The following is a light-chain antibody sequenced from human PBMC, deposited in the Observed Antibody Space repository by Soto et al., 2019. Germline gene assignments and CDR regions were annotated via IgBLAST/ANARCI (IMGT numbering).Light chain of an antibody. J-gene: IGLJ1*01. Sequence: QSALTQPASVSGSPGQSIAISCTGTSSDIGGYNYVSWYQQHPGKAPEVLIYDVSNRPSGVSNRFSGSKSGNTASLTISGLQAEYEADYYCSAYTSSSTYVVGRGSKVTVL. CDR1: SSDIGGYNY. CDR2: DVS. CDR3: SAYTSSSTYV. V-gene: IGLV2-14*03.